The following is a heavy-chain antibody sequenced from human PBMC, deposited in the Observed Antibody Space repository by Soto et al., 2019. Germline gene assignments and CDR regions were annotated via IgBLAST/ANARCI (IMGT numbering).Heavy chain of an antibody. V-gene: IGHV3-23*01. CDR1: GFSFINYA. CDR3: AKRYCTSTTCLSLDFYYYLDV. CDR2: ISGGGDST. J-gene: IGHJ6*03. D-gene: IGHD2-2*01. Sequence: EVQLLESGGGLVQPGGSLRLSCAASGFSFINYALSWVRQPPGKGLEWVSGISGGGDSTYYADSVKGRFTISRDNSRNTLYLQMNSLRADDSAVYYCAKRYCTSTTCLSLDFYYYLDVWGKGTTVTVSS.